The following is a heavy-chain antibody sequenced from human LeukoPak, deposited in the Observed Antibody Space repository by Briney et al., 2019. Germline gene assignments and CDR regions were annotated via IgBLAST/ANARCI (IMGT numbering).Heavy chain of an antibody. CDR1: GFTFSSYW. J-gene: IGHJ6*02. Sequence: GGSLRLSCAASGFTFSSYWIHWVRQVPGKGLVWVSRINSDGSSTSYADSVKGRFTISRDNAKNTLYLQMNSLRAEDTAVYYCARPRSSWPYGMDVWGQGTTVTVSS. CDR2: INSDGSST. D-gene: IGHD6-13*01. CDR3: ARPRSSWPYGMDV. V-gene: IGHV3-74*01.